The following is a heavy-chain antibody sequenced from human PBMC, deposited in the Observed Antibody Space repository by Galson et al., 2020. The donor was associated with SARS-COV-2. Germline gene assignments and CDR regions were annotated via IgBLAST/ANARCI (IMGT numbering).Heavy chain of an antibody. CDR2: IWYDGSNK. D-gene: IGHD3-10*01. V-gene: IGHV3-33*06. J-gene: IGHJ4*02. CDR1: GFTFSSYG. CDR3: AKDAALLWFGELQGGFDY. Sequence: GESLKISCAASGFTFSSYGMHWVRQAPGKGLEWVAVIWYDGSNKYYADSVKGRFTISRDNSKNTLYLQMNSLRAEDTAVYYCAKDAALLWFGELQGGFDYWGQGTLVTVSS.